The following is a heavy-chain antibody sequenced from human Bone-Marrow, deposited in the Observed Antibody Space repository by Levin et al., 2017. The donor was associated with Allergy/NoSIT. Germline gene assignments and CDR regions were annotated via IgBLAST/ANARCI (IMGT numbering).Heavy chain of an antibody. D-gene: IGHD2-15*01. J-gene: IGHJ4*02. CDR2: ISSSGTYA. CDR1: GFTFTDYY. Sequence: GGSLRLSCAASGFTFTDYYMSWIRQAPGKGLEWVSYISSSGTYANYVDSVKGRFTISRDNTKNPMYLQMDSLSVEDTAVYFCARTSYCSDYYFDYWGQGTLVTVSS. CDR3: ARTSYCSDYYFDY. V-gene: IGHV3-11*03.